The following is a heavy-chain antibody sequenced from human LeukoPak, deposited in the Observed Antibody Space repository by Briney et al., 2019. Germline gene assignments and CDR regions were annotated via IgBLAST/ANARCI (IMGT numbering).Heavy chain of an antibody. CDR1: GGSISGYY. CDR3: ARGCSAGTPHNWFDP. Sequence: SETQSLTCTVSGGSISGYYWSWIRQPPGKGLEWIGYIYYSGSTNYNPSLKSRVTISVDTSKNQFSLKLSSVTAADTAVYYCARGCSAGTPHNWFDPWGQGTLVTVSS. CDR2: IYYSGST. J-gene: IGHJ5*02. V-gene: IGHV4-59*01. D-gene: IGHD6-13*01.